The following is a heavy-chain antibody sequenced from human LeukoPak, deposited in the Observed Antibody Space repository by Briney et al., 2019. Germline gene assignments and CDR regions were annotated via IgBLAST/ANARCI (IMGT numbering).Heavy chain of an antibody. CDR2: ISSSSGYI. Sequence: KAGGSLRLSCAASGFTFSSYAMSWVRQAPGKGLEWVSSISSSSGYIYYADSVKGRFTISRDNAKNSLYLQMNSLRAEDTAVYYCARVHSGSYGGDAFDIWGQGTMVTVSS. CDR3: ARVHSGSYGGDAFDI. CDR1: GFTFSSYA. J-gene: IGHJ3*02. D-gene: IGHD1-26*01. V-gene: IGHV3-21*01.